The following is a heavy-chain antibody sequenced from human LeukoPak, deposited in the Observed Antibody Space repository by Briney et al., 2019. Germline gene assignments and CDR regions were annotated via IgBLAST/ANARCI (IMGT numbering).Heavy chain of an antibody. D-gene: IGHD2-2*01. V-gene: IGHV3-23*01. J-gene: IGHJ6*03. Sequence: PGGSLRLSCAASGFTFSSYAMTWVRQAPGKGLEWVSVISGSGIKTNYADSVKGRFTISRDNSKNTLYLQMNSLRAEDTAVYYCARGGSSDYYYMDVWGKGTTVTVSS. CDR2: ISGSGIKT. CDR1: GFTFSSYA. CDR3: ARGGSSDYYYMDV.